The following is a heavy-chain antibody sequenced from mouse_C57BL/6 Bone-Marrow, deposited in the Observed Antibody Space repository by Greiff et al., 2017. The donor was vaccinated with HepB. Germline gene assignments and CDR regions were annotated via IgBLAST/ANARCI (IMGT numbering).Heavy chain of an antibody. CDR2: IWSGGST. J-gene: IGHJ4*01. CDR3: ARKGGYYGRYAMDY. CDR1: GFSLTSYG. D-gene: IGHD1-1*01. Sequence: VQLQQSGPGLVQPSQRLSITCTVSGFSLTSYGVHWVRQSPGKGLEWLGVIWSGGSTDYNAAFISRLSISKDNSKCQVFFKMNSLQADDTAIYYCARKGGYYGRYAMDYWGQGTSVTVSS. V-gene: IGHV2-2*01.